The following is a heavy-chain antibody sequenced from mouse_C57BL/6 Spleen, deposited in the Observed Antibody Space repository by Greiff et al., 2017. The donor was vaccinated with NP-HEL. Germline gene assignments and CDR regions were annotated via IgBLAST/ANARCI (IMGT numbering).Heavy chain of an antibody. CDR2: IYPGDGDT. CDR1: GYAFSSYW. CDR3: AKWDLLWYYAMDY. D-gene: IGHD2-1*01. J-gene: IGHJ4*01. V-gene: IGHV1-80*01. Sequence: QVQLQQSGAELVKPGASVKISCKASGYAFSSYWMNWVKQRPGKGLEWIGQIYPGDGDTNYNGKFKGKATLTADKSSSTAYMQLSSRPSEYSAVYFCAKWDLLWYYAMDYWGQGTSVTVSS.